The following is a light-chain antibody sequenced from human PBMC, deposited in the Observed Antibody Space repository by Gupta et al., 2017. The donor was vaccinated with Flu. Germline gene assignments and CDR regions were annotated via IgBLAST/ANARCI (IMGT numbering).Light chain of an antibody. CDR2: TTA. V-gene: IGKV1-39*01. CDR3: QQSFSSIT. J-gene: IGKJ4*01. Sequence: SPTSSSASVGDRVTIACRAKESITNYLNWEQQKPGKAPKLLIYTTATLHDGVPSRFSGTGSGTDYTLTSSSLQPEDSATYYCQQSFSSITFGGGTKIEIK. CDR1: ESITNY.